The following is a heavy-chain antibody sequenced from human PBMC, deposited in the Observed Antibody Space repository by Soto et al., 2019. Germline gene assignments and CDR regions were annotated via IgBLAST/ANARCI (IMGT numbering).Heavy chain of an antibody. D-gene: IGHD3-10*01. Sequence: GGSLRLSCAASGFTFSSYAMSWVRQAPGKGLEWVSAISGSGGSTYYADSVKGRFTISRDNSKNTLYLQMNSLRAEDTAVYYCAKESDGSGSSSDLAFDYWGQGTLVTVSS. CDR2: ISGSGGST. CDR1: GFTFSSYA. CDR3: AKESDGSGSSSDLAFDY. J-gene: IGHJ4*02. V-gene: IGHV3-23*01.